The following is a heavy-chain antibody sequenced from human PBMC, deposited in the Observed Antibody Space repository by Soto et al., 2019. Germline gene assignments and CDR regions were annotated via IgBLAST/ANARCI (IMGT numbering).Heavy chain of an antibody. Sequence: QVQLVQSGTEVKMPGASVKVSCKASGYTFTSYGITWVRQAPGQGLEWMGWFSAYNGNTNYAQKVQGRGTMTTDTSTNTAYIELRSLNSDDTAVYYCARGSGQQQLFFDFWGQGTLVTVSS. CDR1: GYTFTSYG. V-gene: IGHV1-18*01. D-gene: IGHD3-10*01. J-gene: IGHJ4*02. CDR2: FSAYNGNT. CDR3: ARGSGQQQLFFDF.